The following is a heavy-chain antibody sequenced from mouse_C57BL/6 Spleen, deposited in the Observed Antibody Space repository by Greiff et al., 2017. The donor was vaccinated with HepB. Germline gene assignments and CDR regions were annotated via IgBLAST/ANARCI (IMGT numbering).Heavy chain of an antibody. D-gene: IGHD1-1*01. J-gene: IGHJ1*03. Sequence: QVQLQQPGTELVKPGASVKLSCKASGYTFTSYWMHWVKQRPGQGLEWIGNINPSNGGTNYNEKFKSKATLTVDKSSSTAYMQLSSLTSEDSAVYYCARWEYYSSSSYWYFDVWGTGTTVTVSS. CDR1: GYTFTSYW. CDR2: INPSNGGT. V-gene: IGHV1-53*01. CDR3: ARWEYYSSSSYWYFDV.